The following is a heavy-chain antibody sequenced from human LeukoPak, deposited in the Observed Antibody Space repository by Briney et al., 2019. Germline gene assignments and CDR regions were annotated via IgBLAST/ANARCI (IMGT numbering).Heavy chain of an antibody. CDR1: GFTFSSYA. CDR3: AIRLVYSSSWYYFDY. J-gene: IGHJ4*02. V-gene: IGHV3-23*01. D-gene: IGHD6-13*01. Sequence: GGSLRLSCAASGFTFSSYAMSWVRQAPGKGLEWVSVISGTGGSTYYADSVKGRFTISRDNSKNTLYVQMNSLRAEDTAVYYCAIRLVYSSSWYYFDYWGQGTLVTVSS. CDR2: ISGTGGST.